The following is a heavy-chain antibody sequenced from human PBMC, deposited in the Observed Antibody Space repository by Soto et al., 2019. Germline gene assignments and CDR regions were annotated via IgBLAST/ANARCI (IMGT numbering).Heavy chain of an antibody. J-gene: IGHJ3*02. CDR3: ARDRVPSSWTSDAFDI. CDR2: ISAYNGNT. D-gene: IGHD6-13*01. CDR1: GYTFTSYG. V-gene: IGHV1-18*01. Sequence: ASVKVSCKASGYTFTSYGISWVRQAPGQGLEWMGWISAYNGNTNYAQKLQGRVTMTTDTSTSTAYMELRSLRSDDTAVYYCARDRVPSSWTSDAFDIWGQGTMVTVSS.